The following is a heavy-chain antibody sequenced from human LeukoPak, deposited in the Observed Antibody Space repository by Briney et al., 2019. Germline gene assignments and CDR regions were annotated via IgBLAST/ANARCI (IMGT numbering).Heavy chain of an antibody. Sequence: PGRSLSLSCATSGFTLRNYGIHWVRQAPGKGLEWAAFISDDGSNKNYADSVKGRFTISRDNSKNTVSVEMNRLRPEDTAVYYCARGTSSSGYYSADYWGQGTLVTVSS. V-gene: IGHV3-30*06. CDR1: GFTLRNYG. J-gene: IGHJ4*02. CDR3: ARGTSSSGYYSADY. D-gene: IGHD3-22*01. CDR2: ISDDGSNK.